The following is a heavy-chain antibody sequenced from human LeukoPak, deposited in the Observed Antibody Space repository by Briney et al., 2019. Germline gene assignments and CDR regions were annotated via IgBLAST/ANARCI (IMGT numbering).Heavy chain of an antibody. CDR3: AREYLGGYLIY. J-gene: IGHJ4*02. D-gene: IGHD3-16*02. V-gene: IGHV6-1*01. CDR2: TYYRSKWFN. Sequence: SQTLSLSCAISGESVSSNNAAWTWIRQSPSNGLEWLGSTYYRSKWFNDYAVSVKSRITINPDTSKNQFFLQLNSVTPEDTAVYYCAREYLGGYLIYWGQGTLVTVSS. CDR1: GESVSSNNAA.